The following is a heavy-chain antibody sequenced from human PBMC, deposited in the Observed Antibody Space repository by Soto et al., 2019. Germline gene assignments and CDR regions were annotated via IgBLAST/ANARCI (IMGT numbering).Heavy chain of an antibody. CDR3: AKEKAETTCFDY. V-gene: IGHV3-9*01. CDR1: GFTFDDYA. CDR2: ISWNSGSI. J-gene: IGHJ4*02. Sequence: EVQLVESGGGLVQPGRSLRLSCAASGFTFDDYAMHWVRQAPGKGLEWVSGISWNSGSIGYADSVKGRFTISRDNAKNTLYLQMNSLRAEDTAVYYCAKEKAETTCFDYWGQGALVTVSP. D-gene: IGHD4-4*01.